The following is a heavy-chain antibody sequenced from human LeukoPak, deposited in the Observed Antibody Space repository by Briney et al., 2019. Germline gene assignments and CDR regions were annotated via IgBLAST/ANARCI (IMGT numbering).Heavy chain of an antibody. Sequence: GGSLRLSCAASGFTLSSYEMNWVRQAPGKGLEWVSYISSSGSTIYYADSVKGRFTISRDNAKNSLYLQMNSLRAEDTAVYYCARGGGQWLVRGDYWGQGTLVTVSS. D-gene: IGHD6-19*01. CDR3: ARGGGQWLVRGDY. CDR2: ISSSGSTI. V-gene: IGHV3-48*03. J-gene: IGHJ4*02. CDR1: GFTLSSYE.